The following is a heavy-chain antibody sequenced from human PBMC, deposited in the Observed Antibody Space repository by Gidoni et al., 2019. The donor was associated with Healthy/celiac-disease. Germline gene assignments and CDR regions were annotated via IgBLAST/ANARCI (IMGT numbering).Heavy chain of an antibody. D-gene: IGHD2-15*01. CDR3: TTERYCSGGSCYDDAFDI. Sequence: EVQLVESGGGLVKPGGSLRLSCAASGFTFSNAWMSWVRQAPGKGLEWVGRIKSKTDGGTTDYAAPVKGRFTISRDDSKNTLYLQMNSLKTEDTAVYYCTTERYCSGGSCYDDAFDIWGQGTMVTVSS. J-gene: IGHJ3*02. CDR2: IKSKTDGGTT. CDR1: GFTFSNAW. V-gene: IGHV3-15*01.